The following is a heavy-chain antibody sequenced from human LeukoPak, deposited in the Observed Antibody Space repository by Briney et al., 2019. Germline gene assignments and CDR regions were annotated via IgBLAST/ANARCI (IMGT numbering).Heavy chain of an antibody. Sequence: GGSLRLSCAASGFTFSRYEMNWVRQAPGKGLEWVSYISASTTTAYYGDSVKGRFTISRDNAMNSLHLQMSSLRDEDTAIYYCAKATDTYGYLFDQWGQGTLVTVSS. J-gene: IGHJ4*02. CDR1: GFTFSRYE. CDR3: AKATDTYGYLFDQ. CDR2: ISASTTTA. V-gene: IGHV3-48*03. D-gene: IGHD5-18*01.